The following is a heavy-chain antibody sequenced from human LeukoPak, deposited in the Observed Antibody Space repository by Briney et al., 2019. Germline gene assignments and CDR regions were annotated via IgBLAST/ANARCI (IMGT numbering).Heavy chain of an antibody. CDR1: GFTFSNAW. D-gene: IGHD2-2*02. Sequence: GGSLRLSCAASGFTFSNAWMSWVRQAPGKGLEWVGRIKSKTDGGTTDYAAPVKGRSTISRDDSKNTLYLQMNSLKTEDTAVYYCTTGIVVVPAAIPDGYYFDYWGQGTLVTVSS. CDR3: TTGIVVVPAAIPDGYYFDY. J-gene: IGHJ4*02. V-gene: IGHV3-15*01. CDR2: IKSKTDGGTT.